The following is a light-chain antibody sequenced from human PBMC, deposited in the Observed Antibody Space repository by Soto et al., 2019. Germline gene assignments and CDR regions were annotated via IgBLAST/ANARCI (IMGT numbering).Light chain of an antibody. CDR1: SSDVGSYNL. J-gene: IGLJ3*02. V-gene: IGLV2-23*01. Sequence: QSVLTQPASVSGSPGQSITISCTGTSSDVGSYNLVSWYQQHPGKAPKLMIYEGSKWPSGVSNRFSGSKSGNTASLTISGLQAEDEADYYCCSYVGSSTWVFGGGTQLTVL. CDR3: CSYVGSSTWV. CDR2: EGS.